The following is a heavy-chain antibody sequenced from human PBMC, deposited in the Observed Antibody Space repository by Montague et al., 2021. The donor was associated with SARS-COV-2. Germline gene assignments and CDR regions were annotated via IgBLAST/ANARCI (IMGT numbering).Heavy chain of an antibody. V-gene: IGHV3-7*01. J-gene: IGHJ6*02. CDR2: IKNDESEK. CDR3: ARVGSSIDCFGMDV. Sequence: SLRLSCAASGFTFSNYWMSWVRQAPGKGLEWVANIKNDESEKYYVDSVKGRFSVSRENAKNSLYLQMNSLRVEDTAVYYCARVGSSIDCFGMDVWGQGTTVTVSS. D-gene: IGHD6-13*01. CDR1: GFTFSNYW.